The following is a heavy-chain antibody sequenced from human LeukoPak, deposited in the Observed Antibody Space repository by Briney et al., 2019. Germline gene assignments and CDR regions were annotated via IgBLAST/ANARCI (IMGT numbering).Heavy chain of an antibody. D-gene: IGHD6-25*01. CDR1: GYTFTSYY. CDR2: INPSGGST. CDR3: ARGAAGHLYYFDY. Sequence: GASVKVSCKASGYTFTSYYMHWVRQAPGQGLEWMGIINPSGGSTSYAQKFQGRVTITRDTSASTAYMELSSLRSEDTAVYYCARGAAGHLYYFDYWGQGTLVTVSS. V-gene: IGHV1-46*01. J-gene: IGHJ4*02.